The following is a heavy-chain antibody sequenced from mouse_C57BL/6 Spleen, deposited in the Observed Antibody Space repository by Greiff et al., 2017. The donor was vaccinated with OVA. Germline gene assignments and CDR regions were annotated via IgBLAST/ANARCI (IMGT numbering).Heavy chain of an antibody. CDR1: GYAFSSSW. CDR3: ARLQTWTGATDY. J-gene: IGHJ4*01. CDR2: LYPGAGDT. V-gene: IGHV1-82*01. Sequence: QVQLQQSGPELVKPGASVKISCKASGYAFSSSWMNWVKQRPGKGLEWIGRLYPGAGDTNSNGKFTGKATLTADKSSSTAYMQLSRLTSEDSAVDVCARLQTWTGATDYWGQGTSVTVSS.